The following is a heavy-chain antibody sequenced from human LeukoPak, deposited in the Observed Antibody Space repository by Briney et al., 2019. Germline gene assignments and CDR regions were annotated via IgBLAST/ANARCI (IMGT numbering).Heavy chain of an antibody. Sequence: SETLSLTCTVSGGSISSSSYYWGWIRQPPGKGLEWIGSIYYSGSTYYNLSLKSRVTISVDTSKNQFSLKLSSVTAADTAVYYCARRLAYYYDSSGYYYFDYWGQGTLVTVSS. CDR1: GGSISSSSYY. V-gene: IGHV4-39*01. D-gene: IGHD3-22*01. CDR2: IYYSGST. J-gene: IGHJ4*02. CDR3: ARRLAYYYDSSGYYYFDY.